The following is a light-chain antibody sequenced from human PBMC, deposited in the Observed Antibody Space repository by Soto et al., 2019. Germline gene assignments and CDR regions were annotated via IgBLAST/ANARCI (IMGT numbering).Light chain of an antibody. CDR3: QQRSKWPLT. Sequence: EIVLTQSPATLSLSPGERATLSCRASESISSYLAWYQQRPGQAPSLLIYDASNRATGIPARFSGGGSGTYSTLTIDNLEPEDFAVYYCQQRSKWPLTFGGGTKVEI. CDR1: ESISSY. CDR2: DAS. J-gene: IGKJ4*01. V-gene: IGKV3-11*01.